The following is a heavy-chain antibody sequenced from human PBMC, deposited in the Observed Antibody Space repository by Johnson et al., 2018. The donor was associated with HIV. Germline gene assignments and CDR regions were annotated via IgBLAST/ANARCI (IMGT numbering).Heavy chain of an antibody. Sequence: QLVESGGGVVQPGRSLRLSCVASGFTFSNYGMHWVRQAPGKGLEWVSLIAWDGSSAYYADSVKGRFTIARDNSKNSLYLQMNSLRPEDTALYYCAKAPPYGGNRGAFDIWGQGTMVTVSS. CDR3: AKAPPYGGNRGAFDI. CDR1: GFTFSNYG. CDR2: IAWDGSSA. D-gene: IGHD4-23*01. J-gene: IGHJ3*02. V-gene: IGHV3-43D*03.